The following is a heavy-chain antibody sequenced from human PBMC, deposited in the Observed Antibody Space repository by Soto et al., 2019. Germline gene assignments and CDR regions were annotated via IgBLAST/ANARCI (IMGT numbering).Heavy chain of an antibody. V-gene: IGHV3-30*18. J-gene: IGHJ4*02. D-gene: IGHD6-13*01. CDR1: GFTFSSYG. CDR3: AKDGAAAGTPRFDY. Sequence: PGGSLRLSCAASGFTFSSYGMHWVRQAPGKGLEWVAVISYDGSNKYYADSVKGRFTISRDNSKNTLYLQMNSLRAEDTAVYYCAKDGAAAGTPRFDYWGQGTLVTVSS. CDR2: ISYDGSNK.